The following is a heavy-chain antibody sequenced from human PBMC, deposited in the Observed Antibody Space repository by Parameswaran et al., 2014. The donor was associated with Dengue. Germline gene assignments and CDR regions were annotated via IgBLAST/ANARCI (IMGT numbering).Heavy chain of an antibody. CDR3: ARVHYYGSGSQFYYYYGMDV. CDR2: INHSGST. Sequence: RWIRQPPGKGLEWIGEINHSGSTNYNPSLKSRVTISVDTSKNQFSLKLSSVTAADTAVYYCARVHYYGSGSQFYYYYGMDVWGQGTTVTVSS. J-gene: IGHJ6*02. V-gene: IGHV4-34*01. D-gene: IGHD3-10*01.